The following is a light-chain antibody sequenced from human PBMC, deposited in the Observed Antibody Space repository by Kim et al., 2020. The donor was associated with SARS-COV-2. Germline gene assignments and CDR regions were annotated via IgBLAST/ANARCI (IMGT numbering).Light chain of an antibody. CDR2: GKN. CDR1: SLRSYY. CDR3: NSRDSSGNLV. J-gene: IGLJ2*01. V-gene: IGLV3-19*01. Sequence: ELTQDPAVSVALGQTVRITCQGDSLRSYYASWYQQKPGQAPVLVIYGKNNRPSGIPDRFSGSSSGNTASLTITGAQAEDEADYYCNSRDSSGNLVFGGGTKLTVL.